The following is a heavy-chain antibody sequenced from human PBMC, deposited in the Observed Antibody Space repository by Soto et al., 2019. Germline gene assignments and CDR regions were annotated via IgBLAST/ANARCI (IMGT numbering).Heavy chain of an antibody. CDR1: GFTFSSYG. Sequence: QVQLVESGGGVVQPGRSLSLSWAASGFTFSSYGMHWVRQAPGKGLEWVAVIWYDGSNKYYADSVKGRFTISRDNSKNTRYLQMNSLRAEDTAVYYCARSGYSYGYQADHYYYYYMDVWCKGTTVTVSS. CDR2: IWYDGSNK. D-gene: IGHD5-18*01. V-gene: IGHV3-33*01. J-gene: IGHJ6*03. CDR3: ARSGYSYGYQADHYYYYYMDV.